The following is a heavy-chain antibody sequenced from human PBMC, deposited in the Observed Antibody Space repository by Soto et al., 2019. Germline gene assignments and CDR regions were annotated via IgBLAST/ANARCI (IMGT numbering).Heavy chain of an antibody. D-gene: IGHD5-18*01. CDR3: ARDGRGTAMGFTAADWFDP. V-gene: IGHV1-18*01. Sequence: QVQLVQSGAEVKKPGASVKVSCKASGYTFTSYGISWVRQAPGQGLEWMGWISPYNGNTNYAQMLQGRVTMTPDTSTTTAYMELRSLRSDDTAVYYCARDGRGTAMGFTAADWFDPWGQGTLVTVSS. CDR2: ISPYNGNT. J-gene: IGHJ5*02. CDR1: GYTFTSYG.